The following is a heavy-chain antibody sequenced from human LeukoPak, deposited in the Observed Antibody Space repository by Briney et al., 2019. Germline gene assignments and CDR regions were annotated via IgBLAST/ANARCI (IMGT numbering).Heavy chain of an antibody. Sequence: GASLRLSCAASGFTFSSYAMSWVRQGPGKGLEWVSAISGSGGSTYYADSVKGRFTISRDNSKNTLYLQMNSLRAEDTAVYYCAKPLPRVIRNDAFDIWGQGTMVTVSS. J-gene: IGHJ3*02. D-gene: IGHD3-16*02. CDR2: ISGSGGST. CDR1: GFTFSSYA. V-gene: IGHV3-23*01. CDR3: AKPLPRVIRNDAFDI.